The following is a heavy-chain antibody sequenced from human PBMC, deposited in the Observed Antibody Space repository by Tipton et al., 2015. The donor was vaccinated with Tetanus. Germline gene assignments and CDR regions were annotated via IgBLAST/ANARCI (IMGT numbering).Heavy chain of an antibody. J-gene: IGHJ5*02. V-gene: IGHV4-39*07. CDR1: GGSISGSSYY. CDR2: IYYSGSS. CDR3: AILPKHWLAPRGAP. Sequence: TLSLTCTVSGGSISGSSYYWGWIRQPPGKGLEWIGSIYYSGSSYYNPTLKSRVTISVDTSKNQFSLNMGSVTAADTAVYYCAILPKHWLAPRGAPWGQGTLVTVSS. D-gene: IGHD6-19*01.